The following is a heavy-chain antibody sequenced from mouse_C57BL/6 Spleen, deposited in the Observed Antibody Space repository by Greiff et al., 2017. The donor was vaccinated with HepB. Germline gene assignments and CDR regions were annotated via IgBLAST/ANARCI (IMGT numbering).Heavy chain of an antibody. V-gene: IGHV1-15*01. D-gene: IGHD2-1*01. CDR3: TYYGLDV. CDR1: GYTFTDYE. J-gene: IGHJ1*03. Sequence: VQGVESGAELVRPGASVTLSCKASGYTFTDYEMHWVKQTPVHGLEWIGAIDPETGGTAYNQKFKGKAILTADKSSSTAYMELRSLTSEDSAVYYCTYYGLDVWGTGTTVTVSS. CDR2: IDPETGGT.